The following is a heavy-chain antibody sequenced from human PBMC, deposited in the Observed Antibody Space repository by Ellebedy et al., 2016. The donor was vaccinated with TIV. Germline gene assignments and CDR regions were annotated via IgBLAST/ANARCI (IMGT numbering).Heavy chain of an antibody. Sequence: GESLKISCAASGFTFSSYAMHWVRQAPGKGLEWVTVISYDGSNKYYTDSVKGRFTISRDNSKNTLYLQMNSLRAEETAVYYCARGNSGYDAVYLDYWGQGTLVTVSS. D-gene: IGHD5-12*01. CDR2: ISYDGSNK. V-gene: IGHV3-30-3*01. J-gene: IGHJ4*02. CDR3: ARGNSGYDAVYLDY. CDR1: GFTFSSYA.